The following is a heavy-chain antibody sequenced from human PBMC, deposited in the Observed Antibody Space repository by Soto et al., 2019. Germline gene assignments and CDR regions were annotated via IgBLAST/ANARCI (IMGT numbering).Heavy chain of an antibody. Sequence: GGSLRLSCTASGFTFSNYGMHWVRQAPGKGLKWVAVISYDGSNKYYADSVKGRFTISRDNSKNTLYLQMNSLRAEDTAVYFCAKANPLQLWTPYYFDYWGQGTLVTVS. V-gene: IGHV3-30-3*01. CDR1: GFTFSNYG. CDR2: ISYDGSNK. CDR3: AKANPLQLWTPYYFDY. D-gene: IGHD5-18*01. J-gene: IGHJ4*02.